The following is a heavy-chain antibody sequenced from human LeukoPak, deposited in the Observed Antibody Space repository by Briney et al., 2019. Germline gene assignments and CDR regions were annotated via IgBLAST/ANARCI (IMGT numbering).Heavy chain of an antibody. CDR2: IYYSGST. V-gene: IGHV4-61*01. Sequence: PSETLSLTCTVSGDSVSSRSYYWSWIRQPPGKGLEWIGYIYYSGSTNYNPSLTSRVIISVDTSKNQSSLSLTSVTAADTAVYYCARVMVRGVELDYWGQGTLVTVSS. J-gene: IGHJ4*02. CDR3: ARVMVRGVELDY. CDR1: GDSVSSRSYY. D-gene: IGHD3-10*01.